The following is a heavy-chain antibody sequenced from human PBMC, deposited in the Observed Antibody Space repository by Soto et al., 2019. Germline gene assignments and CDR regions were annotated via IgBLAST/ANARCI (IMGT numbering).Heavy chain of an antibody. Sequence: SETLSLTCTVSGGSISSSSYYWGWIRQPPGKGLEWIGSIYYSGSTNYNPSLKSRVTISVDTSKNQFSLKLSSVTAADTAVYYCARGYTAMVFDYWGQGTLVTVSS. CDR1: GGSISSSSYY. CDR3: ARGYTAMVFDY. V-gene: IGHV4-39*07. J-gene: IGHJ4*02. D-gene: IGHD5-18*01. CDR2: IYYSGST.